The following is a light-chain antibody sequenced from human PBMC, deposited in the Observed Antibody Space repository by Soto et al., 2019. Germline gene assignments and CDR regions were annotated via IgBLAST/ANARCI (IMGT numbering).Light chain of an antibody. J-gene: IGLJ1*01. V-gene: IGLV2-8*01. CDR1: SSDVGGFNY. CDR3: GLYAGSDKYV. Sequence: QSVLTQPPSASGSPGQSVTISCTGTSSDVGGFNYVSWYQQHPGKAPKLMIYEVSKRPSGVPDRFSGSKSGNTASLTVSGLQAEDEADYYCGLYAGSDKYVFGTGTKLTVL. CDR2: EVS.